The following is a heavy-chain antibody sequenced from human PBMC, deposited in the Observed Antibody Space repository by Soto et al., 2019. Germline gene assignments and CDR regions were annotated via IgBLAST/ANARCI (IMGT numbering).Heavy chain of an antibody. CDR3: SRHGRGVGARPLDY. CDR2: IFSNDEK. V-gene: IGHV2-26*01. J-gene: IGHJ4*02. CDR1: GFSLSNARMG. D-gene: IGHD1-26*01. Sequence: QVTLKESGPVLVKPTETLTLTCTVSGFSLSNARMGVSWIRQPPGKALEWLAHIFSNDEKSYSTSLKSRLTISSHAPHSQVVRTMPTMYPVDKATSYCSRHGRGVGARPLDYSGQGTLVTVSS.